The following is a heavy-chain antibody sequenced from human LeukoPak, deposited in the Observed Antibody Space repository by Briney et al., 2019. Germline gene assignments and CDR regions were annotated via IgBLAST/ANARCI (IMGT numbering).Heavy chain of an antibody. V-gene: IGHV1-2*02. CDR1: GYTFTGYY. CDR2: INPNSGGT. J-gene: IGHJ4*02. CDR3: AGERDGYNSNYFDY. Sequence: ASVKVSCKASGYTFTGYYMHWVRQAPGQGLEWMGWINPNSGGTNYAQKFQGRVTMTRDTSISTAYMELSRLRSDDTAVYYCAGERDGYNSNYFDYWGQGTLVTVSS. D-gene: IGHD5-12*01.